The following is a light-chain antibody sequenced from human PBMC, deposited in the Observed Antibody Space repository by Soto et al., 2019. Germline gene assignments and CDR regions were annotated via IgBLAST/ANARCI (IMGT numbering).Light chain of an antibody. CDR2: EGS. J-gene: IGLJ1*01. Sequence: QSVLTQPASVSGSPGQTITIYCTGTSSDVGSYSRVSWYQQHPGKAPKLMSYEGSKRPSGVSNRFSGSKSGNTASLTISGLQAEDEADYYCCSYAGSSTFVFGTGTKVTVL. CDR1: SSDVGSYSR. CDR3: CSYAGSSTFV. V-gene: IGLV2-23*03.